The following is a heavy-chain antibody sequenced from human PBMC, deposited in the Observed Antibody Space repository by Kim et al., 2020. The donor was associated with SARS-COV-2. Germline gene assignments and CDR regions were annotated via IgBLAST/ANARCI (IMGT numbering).Heavy chain of an antibody. CDR3: ARSSGGSSPHRGNYGMDV. D-gene: IGHD6-13*01. Sequence: SETLSLTCTVSGGSISSYYWSWIRQPPGKGLEWIGYIYYSGSTNYNPSLKSRVTISVDTSKNQFSLKLSSVTAADTAVYYCARSSGGSSPHRGNYGMDVWGQGTTVTVSS. CDR1: GGSISSYY. J-gene: IGHJ6*02. CDR2: IYYSGST. V-gene: IGHV4-59*01.